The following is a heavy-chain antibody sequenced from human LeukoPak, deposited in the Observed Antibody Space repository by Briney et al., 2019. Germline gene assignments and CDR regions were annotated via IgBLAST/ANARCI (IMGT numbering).Heavy chain of an antibody. CDR3: ARDLKIGEFDY. CDR2: IWYDGSNK. V-gene: IGHV3-33*01. J-gene: IGHJ4*02. D-gene: IGHD3-10*01. CDR1: GFTFSSYG. Sequence: GGSLRLSCAASGFTFSSYGMHWVRQAPGKGLEWVAVIWYDGSNKYYADSVKGRFTISRDNSKNTLYLQMNSLRAEDTAVYYCARDLKIGEFDYWGQGTLVTVSS.